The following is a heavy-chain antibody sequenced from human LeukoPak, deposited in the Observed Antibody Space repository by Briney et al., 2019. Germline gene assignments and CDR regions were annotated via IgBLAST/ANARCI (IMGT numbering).Heavy chain of an antibody. V-gene: IGHV4-61*01. CDR3: ARGRVSSSTWYSTYYYYFYMDV. Sequence: TASETLSLTCTVSGGSISSESYYWSWIRQSPGKGLEWIGYIYYTETSYNPSLKSRVTISADTSKNQFSLKLYSVTAADTAVYFCARGRVSSSTWYSTYYYYFYMDVWGKGTTVTVSS. J-gene: IGHJ6*03. CDR2: IYYTET. D-gene: IGHD6-13*01. CDR1: GGSISSESYY.